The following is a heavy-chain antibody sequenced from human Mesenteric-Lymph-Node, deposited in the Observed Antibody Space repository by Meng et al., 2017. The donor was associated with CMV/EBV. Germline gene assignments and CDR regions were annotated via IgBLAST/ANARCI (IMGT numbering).Heavy chain of an antibody. CDR2: INSDGSST. J-gene: IGHJ4*02. V-gene: IGHV3-74*01. CDR1: GFTFSRYW. D-gene: IGHD3-22*01. Sequence: GGSLRLSCAASGFTFSRYWMHWVRQAPGKGLVWVSRINSDGSSTSYADSVKGRFTISRDNAKNTLYLQMNSLRAEDTVVYYCARDWYYESSGYYYGPGYWGQGTLVTVSS. CDR3: ARDWYYESSGYYYGPGY.